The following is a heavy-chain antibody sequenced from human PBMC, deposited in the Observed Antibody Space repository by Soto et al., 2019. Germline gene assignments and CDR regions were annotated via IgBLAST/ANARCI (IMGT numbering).Heavy chain of an antibody. CDR1: GYTFTSYY. Sequence: QVQLVQSGAEVKKPGASVRLSCKASGYTFTSYYIHWVRQAPGHGPEWMGMISPSSGGTDYAQKFQGRVTMTRDTSTSTVYMELSSLRSEDTAVYYCTRSIITTAGTDAFDLWGQGTLVTVSS. CDR2: ISPSSGGT. V-gene: IGHV1-46*03. D-gene: IGHD6-13*01. CDR3: TRSIITTAGTDAFDL. J-gene: IGHJ3*01.